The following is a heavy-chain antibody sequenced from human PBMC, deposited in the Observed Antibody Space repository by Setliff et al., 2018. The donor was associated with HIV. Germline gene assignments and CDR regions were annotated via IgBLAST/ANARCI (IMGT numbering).Heavy chain of an antibody. Sequence: QTGGSLRLSCVASGFTFGSHAMSWVRQSPGKGLEWVSSISGSDNNTYYADSVKGRPAISRDNSRNTLFLHMSSLRAEDTAVYYCAKEDSSTTSCPFDYWGQGIQVTVSS. D-gene: IGHD2-2*01. CDR1: GFTFGSHA. V-gene: IGHV3-23*01. CDR2: ISGSDNNT. CDR3: AKEDSSTTSCPFDY. J-gene: IGHJ4*02.